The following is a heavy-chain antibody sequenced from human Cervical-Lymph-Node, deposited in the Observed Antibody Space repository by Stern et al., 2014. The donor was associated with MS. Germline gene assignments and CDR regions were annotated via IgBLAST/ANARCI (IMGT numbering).Heavy chain of an antibody. CDR1: GFSFSSYW. V-gene: IGHV3-74*01. D-gene: IGHD6-13*01. CDR2: INSDGTIT. J-gene: IGHJ4*02. Sequence: EVQLVESGGGLVQPGGSLRLSCAASGFSFSSYWMHWVRQAPGKGLMWVSRINSDGTITNYADSVKGRFTSSRDNAKNTLYLQMNSLRAEDTALYFCARARTQTSSLCDYWGQGTLVTVSS. CDR3: ARARTQTSSLCDY.